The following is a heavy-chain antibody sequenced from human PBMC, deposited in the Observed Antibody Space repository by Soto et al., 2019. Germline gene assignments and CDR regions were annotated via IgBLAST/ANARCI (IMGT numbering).Heavy chain of an antibody. J-gene: IGHJ4*02. CDR2: INAGNGNT. D-gene: IGHD3-22*01. V-gene: IGHV1-3*01. Sequence: GASVKVSCKASGYTFTSYAMHWVRQAPGQRLEWMGWINAGNGNTKYSQKFQGRVTITRDTSASTAYMELSSLRSEDTAVYYCARARPYYYDSSGYYPDFDYWGQGTLVTVSS. CDR1: GYTFTSYA. CDR3: ARARPYYYDSSGYYPDFDY.